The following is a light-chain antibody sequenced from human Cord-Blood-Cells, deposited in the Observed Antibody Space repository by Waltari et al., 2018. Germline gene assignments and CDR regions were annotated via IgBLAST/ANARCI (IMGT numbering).Light chain of an antibody. CDR1: QSISSY. CDR2: AAS. J-gene: IGKJ4*01. V-gene: IGKV1-39*01. CDR3: PQSYITPLT. Sequence: DIQMTQSPSSLSASVGGRVTITCRASQSISSYLNWYQQKPGKAPQLLIYAASSLQSGVPSRFSSSRSGTDFTLTTSSLQPEDFATYYCPQSYITPLTFGGGTKVESK.